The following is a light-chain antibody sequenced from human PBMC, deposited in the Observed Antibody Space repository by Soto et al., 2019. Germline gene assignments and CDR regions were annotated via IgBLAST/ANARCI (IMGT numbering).Light chain of an antibody. V-gene: IGKV3-20*01. CDR3: QQYGSSGT. J-gene: IGKJ1*01. CDR1: QTVSSSY. CDR2: SAS. Sequence: EIRLTQSPGTLSLSTGERATLSCRASQTVSSSYVAWYQQKPGQAPRLLIYSASSRATGIPDRFSGSGSGTDFTLTISRQAPEDLTVYYCQQYGSSGTFGQGTKVDIK.